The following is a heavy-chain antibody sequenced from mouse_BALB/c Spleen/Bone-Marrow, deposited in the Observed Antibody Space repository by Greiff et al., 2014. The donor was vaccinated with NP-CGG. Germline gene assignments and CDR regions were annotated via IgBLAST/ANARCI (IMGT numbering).Heavy chain of an antibody. V-gene: IGHV14-3*02. CDR3: SRGSNWFAY. CDR2: IDPANGNT. Sequence: VQLQQSGAELVKPGASVKLSCTASGYTFKDTYMHWVKQRPEQGLEWIGRIDPANGNTKFDPKFKGKATITADTSSNTAYLHSITLTAEDSDDYSGSRGSNWFAYWGQGTLVTVSA. J-gene: IGHJ3*01. CDR1: GYTFKDTY.